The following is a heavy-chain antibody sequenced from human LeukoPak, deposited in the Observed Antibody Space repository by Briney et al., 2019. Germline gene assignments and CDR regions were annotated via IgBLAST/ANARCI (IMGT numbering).Heavy chain of an antibody. Sequence: GGSLRLSCAASGFTFSSYGMHWVRQAPGKGLEWVSAISGSGGSTYYADSVKGRFTISRDNSKNTLYLQMNSLRAEDTAVYYCAKSVGRYSSSWYGNSWGQGTLVTVSS. D-gene: IGHD6-13*01. CDR1: GFTFSSYG. CDR3: AKSVGRYSSSWYGNS. CDR2: ISGSGGST. V-gene: IGHV3-23*01. J-gene: IGHJ4*02.